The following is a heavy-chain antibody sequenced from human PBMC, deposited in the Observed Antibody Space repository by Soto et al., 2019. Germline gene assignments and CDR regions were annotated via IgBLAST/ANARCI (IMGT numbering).Heavy chain of an antibody. Sequence: QVQLQQWGAGLLKPSETLSLTCAVYGWSFSGYYWTWIRQPPGKGLEWIGEINHSESTNYNPSLNSRVTISVDTSKNHDSLKLSSVTAADTAVYDCARVGGCSGGSCYPVDYWIQGTLVTVSS. V-gene: IGHV4-34*01. CDR1: GWSFSGYY. CDR3: ARVGGCSGGSCYPVDY. J-gene: IGHJ4*02. CDR2: INHSEST. D-gene: IGHD2-15*01.